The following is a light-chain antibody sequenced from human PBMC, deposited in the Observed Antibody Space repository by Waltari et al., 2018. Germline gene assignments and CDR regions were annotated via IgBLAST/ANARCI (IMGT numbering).Light chain of an antibody. CDR2: DAS. J-gene: IGKJ2*01. CDR3: QQYRMTPVT. V-gene: IGKV3-20*01. Sequence: EVLLTHSPGTLSLSPGDRATLSCRASASVDALLAWYQQKPGQAPRLLIHDASTRATGIPDRFSGSGSGTDFTLTISRLEAGDFALYYCQQYRMTPVTFGQGTKVEIK. CDR1: ASVDAL.